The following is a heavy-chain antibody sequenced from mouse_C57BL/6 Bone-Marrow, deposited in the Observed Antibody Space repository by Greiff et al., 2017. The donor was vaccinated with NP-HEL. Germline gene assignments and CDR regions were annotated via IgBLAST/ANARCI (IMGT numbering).Heavy chain of an antibody. CDR2: ILPGSGNP. CDR3: ARDYCGSSYFDY. V-gene: IGHV1-9*01. CDR1: GYTFTGNW. J-gene: IGHJ2*01. Sequence: QVQLKQSGAELMKPGASVKLSCKATGYTFTGNWIEWVKQRPGHGLEWIGEILPGSGNPYYNERFKGKATFTADTSSNTAYMQLSSLTTEDTAIYYCARDYCGSSYFDYWGQGTTLTVSS. D-gene: IGHD1-1*01.